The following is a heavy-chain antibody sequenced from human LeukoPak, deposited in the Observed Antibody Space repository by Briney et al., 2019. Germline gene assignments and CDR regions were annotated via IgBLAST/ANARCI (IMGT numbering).Heavy chain of an antibody. Sequence: PSETLSLTCTVSGGSITSYFWSWIRQPAGEGLEWIGRIYTSGSNKYNPSLKSRVTMSVDTSKNQFSLELSSVTAADTAVYYCAGDYIDRTFDYWGQGTLVTVSS. CDR1: GGSITSYF. J-gene: IGHJ4*02. V-gene: IGHV4-4*07. CDR2: IYTSGSN. CDR3: AGDYIDRTFDY. D-gene: IGHD3-9*01.